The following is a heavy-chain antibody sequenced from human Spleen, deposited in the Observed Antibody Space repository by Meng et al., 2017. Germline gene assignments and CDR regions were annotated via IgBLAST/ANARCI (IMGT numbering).Heavy chain of an antibody. D-gene: IGHD3-3*01. J-gene: IGHJ4*02. CDR2: IYYSGST. V-gene: IGHV4-61*01. CDR1: GGSVSSGSYY. Sequence: QRLLQGTGPALVRPSEDLPRTCTVFGGSVSSGSYYWSWIRQPPGKGLEWIGYIYYSGSTNYNPSLKSRVTISVDTSKNQFSLKLSSVTAADTAVYYCARNDFWSGYFDYWGQGTLVTVSS. CDR3: ARNDFWSGYFDY.